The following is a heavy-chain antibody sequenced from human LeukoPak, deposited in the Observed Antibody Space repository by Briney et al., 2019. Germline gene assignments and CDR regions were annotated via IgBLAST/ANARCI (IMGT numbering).Heavy chain of an antibody. J-gene: IGHJ4*02. CDR2: IKQDGSEK. CDR1: GFPFSSYW. V-gene: IGHV3-7*04. Sequence: GGSLRLSCAASGFPFSSYWMSWVRQAPGKGLEWVANIKQDGSEKYYVDSVKGRFTTSRDNAKNSLYLQMNSLRAEDTAVYYCARGTIAAAGYYYFDYWGQGTQVTVSS. CDR3: ARGTIAAAGYYYFDY. D-gene: IGHD6-13*01.